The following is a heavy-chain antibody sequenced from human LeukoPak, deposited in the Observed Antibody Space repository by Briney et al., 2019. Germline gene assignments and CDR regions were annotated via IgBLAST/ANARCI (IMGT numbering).Heavy chain of an antibody. D-gene: IGHD1-26*01. Sequence: SETLSLTCAVYGASFSGYYWSWIRQPPGKGLEWIGEINHSGSTNYNPSLKSRVTISVDTSKNQFPLKLSSVTAADTAVYYCARVIVGATISPFDYWGQGTLVTVSS. CDR1: GASFSGYY. V-gene: IGHV4-34*01. CDR2: INHSGST. CDR3: ARVIVGATISPFDY. J-gene: IGHJ4*02.